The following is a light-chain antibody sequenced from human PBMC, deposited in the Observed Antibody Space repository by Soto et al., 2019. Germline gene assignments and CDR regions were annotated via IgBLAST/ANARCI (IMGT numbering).Light chain of an antibody. Sequence: EIVMTQSPTTLSVSPGNRATLSCRASQSLSGNLAWYQQKPGQVPRLLLYGASTRATGVPARFSGSGSGTEFTLTISSLQPEDFAVYYCLQYNYWPRTFGQGTKVEIK. CDR3: LQYNYWPRT. J-gene: IGKJ1*01. CDR2: GAS. V-gene: IGKV3-15*01. CDR1: QSLSGN.